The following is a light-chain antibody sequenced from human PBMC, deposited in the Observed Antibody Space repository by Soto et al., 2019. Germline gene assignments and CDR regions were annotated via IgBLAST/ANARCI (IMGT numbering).Light chain of an antibody. J-gene: IGLJ3*02. V-gene: IGLV2-14*01. CDR2: EVN. Sequence: QSALTQPASVSGSPGQSITISCTGTRGDVGGYNYVSWYQLDPGKAPKLIIYEVNNRPSGVSNRFSGSKSGNTASLTISGLQAEDEADYYCTSYTSSGPWVFGGGTKLTVL. CDR1: RGDVGGYNY. CDR3: TSYTSSGPWV.